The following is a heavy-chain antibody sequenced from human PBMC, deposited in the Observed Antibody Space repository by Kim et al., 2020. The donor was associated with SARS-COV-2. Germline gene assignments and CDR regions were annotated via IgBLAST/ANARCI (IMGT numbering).Heavy chain of an antibody. V-gene: IGHV4-59*13. J-gene: IGHJ3*02. Sequence: SETLSLTCTVSGGSISSYYWSWIRQPPGKGLEWIGYTYYSGSTNYNPSLKSRVTISVDTSKNQFSLKLSSVTAGDTAVYYCAREGSLMVRGVIMGGQNAFDIWGQGTMVTVSS. CDR2: TYYSGST. CDR3: AREGSLMVRGVIMGGQNAFDI. CDR1: GGSISSYY. D-gene: IGHD3-10*01.